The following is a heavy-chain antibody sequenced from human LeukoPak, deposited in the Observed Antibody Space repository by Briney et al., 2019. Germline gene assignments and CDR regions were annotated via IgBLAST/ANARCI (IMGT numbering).Heavy chain of an antibody. Sequence: GGSLRLSCAASGFTFSNYWMSWVRQAPGKGLEWVANIKQDGSEKYFVDSTKGRVTISRDNAKKSLYLQMNSLRAEDTAVYYCARMSCSGYFVWGQGALVTVSS. CDR2: IKQDGSEK. CDR1: GFTFSNYW. V-gene: IGHV3-7*01. CDR3: ARMSCSGYFV. D-gene: IGHD3-22*01. J-gene: IGHJ4*02.